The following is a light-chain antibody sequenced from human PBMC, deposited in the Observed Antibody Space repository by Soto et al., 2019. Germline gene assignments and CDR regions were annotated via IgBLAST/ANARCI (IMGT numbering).Light chain of an antibody. V-gene: IGLV2-14*01. Sequence: QPALTYPVSGNGAHVQAIRISSTGTSSDVGGYNYVSWYQQHPGKAPKLMIYDVSNRPSGVSNRFSGSKSGNTASLTISGLQAEDEADYYCSSYTSSTILYVFGTGTKVTVL. J-gene: IGLJ1*01. CDR3: SSYTSSTILYV. CDR1: SSDVGGYNY. CDR2: DVS.